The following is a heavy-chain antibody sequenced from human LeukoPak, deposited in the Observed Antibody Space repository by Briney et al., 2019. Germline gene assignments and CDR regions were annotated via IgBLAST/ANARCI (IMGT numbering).Heavy chain of an antibody. CDR3: AKDRWYYDSKENDY. J-gene: IGHJ4*02. D-gene: IGHD3-22*01. V-gene: IGHV3-23*01. Sequence: GGSLRLSCAASGFSFDIYAMGWVRQAPGKGLEWVSVIGATGVDRHYADTVRGRFDISRDNSKNTLYLQMNSLRAEDTAVYYCAKDRWYYDSKENDYWGQGTLVTVSS. CDR1: GFSFDIYA. CDR2: IGATGVDR.